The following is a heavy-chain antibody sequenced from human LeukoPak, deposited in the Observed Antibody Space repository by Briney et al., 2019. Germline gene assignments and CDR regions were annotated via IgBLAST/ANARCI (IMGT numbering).Heavy chain of an antibody. V-gene: IGHV3-15*07. Sequence: GGSLRLSCAASGFTFTNAWMNWVRQAPGKGLEWVGRIKSKADGETIDYAAPVRGRFTFSRDDSKNMPYLQMNSLKSEDTAVYYCSTLTSRGLSDSWGQGTLVTVSS. CDR3: STLTSRGLSDS. CDR1: GFTFTNAW. J-gene: IGHJ4*02. CDR2: IKSKADGETI. D-gene: IGHD1-20*01.